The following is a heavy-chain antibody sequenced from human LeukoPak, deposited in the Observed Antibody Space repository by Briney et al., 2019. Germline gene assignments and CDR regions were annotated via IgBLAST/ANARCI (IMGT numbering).Heavy chain of an antibody. CDR1: GGSISSSSYY. V-gene: IGHV4-39*07. D-gene: IGHD5-12*01. J-gene: IGHJ5*02. Sequence: PSETLSLTCTVSGGSISSSSYYWGWIRQPPGKGLEWIGSIYYSGSTYYNPSLKSRVTTSVDTSKNQVSLKLRSVTAADTAVYYCARALYSGYENWFDPWGQGTLVTVSS. CDR3: ARALYSGYENWFDP. CDR2: IYYSGST.